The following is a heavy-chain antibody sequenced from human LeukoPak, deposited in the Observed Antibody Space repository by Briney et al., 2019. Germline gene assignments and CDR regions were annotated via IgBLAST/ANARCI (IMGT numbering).Heavy chain of an antibody. Sequence: SQTLSLTCTVSGGSISSGDYYWSWIRQPPGKGLEWIGYIYYSESTYYNPSLKRRVNISVDKSKNQFSLKLSSVTAADKAVYYCAKYSKGSGFYWGQGTLVTVSS. CDR2: IYYSEST. J-gene: IGHJ4*02. CDR3: AKYSKGSGFY. CDR1: GGSISSGDYY. D-gene: IGHD4-11*01. V-gene: IGHV4-30-4*08.